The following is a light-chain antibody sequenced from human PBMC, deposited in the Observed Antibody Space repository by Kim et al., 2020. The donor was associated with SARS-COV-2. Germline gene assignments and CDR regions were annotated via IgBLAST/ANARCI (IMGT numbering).Light chain of an antibody. CDR1: QSVSTN. CDR3: QLYNNGPQLT. J-gene: IGKJ4*01. V-gene: IGKV3-15*01. Sequence: EIVMTQSPATLSVSPGERATLSCRASQSVSTNLAWYQQKPAQAPSLLIYGASTRATGIPARFSGSGSGTELTLTISSLQSGDFVVYYCQLYNNGPQLTFCGRTKMDSK. CDR2: GAS.